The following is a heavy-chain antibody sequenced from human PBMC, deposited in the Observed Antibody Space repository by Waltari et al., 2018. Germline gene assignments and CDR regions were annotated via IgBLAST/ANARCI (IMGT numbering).Heavy chain of an antibody. CDR3: ARAQLTMARNLDL. Sequence: VTSGFTFSRSWMHWVRQVPGKGLVWVSRINSDGSTTSYADSVKGRFTISRDNAKNTLYLQMNSLRADDTSVYYCARAQLTMARNLDLWGRGTLVTVSS. D-gene: IGHD3-10*01. CDR1: GFTFSRSW. V-gene: IGHV3-74*01. CDR2: INSDGSTT. J-gene: IGHJ2*01.